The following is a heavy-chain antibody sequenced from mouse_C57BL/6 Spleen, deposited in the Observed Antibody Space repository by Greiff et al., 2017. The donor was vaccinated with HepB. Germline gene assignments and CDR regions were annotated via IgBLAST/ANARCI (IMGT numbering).Heavy chain of an antibody. CDR1: GYTFTSYW. CDR2: INPSSGYT. CDR3: ARFDYDEDWYFDV. Sequence: VKLMESGAELAKPGASVKLSCKASGYTFTSYWMHWVKQRPGQGLEWIGYINPSSGYTKYNQKFKDKATLTADKSSSTAYMQLSSLTYEDSAVYYCARFDYDEDWYFDVWGTGTTVTVSS. J-gene: IGHJ1*03. D-gene: IGHD2-4*01. V-gene: IGHV1-7*01.